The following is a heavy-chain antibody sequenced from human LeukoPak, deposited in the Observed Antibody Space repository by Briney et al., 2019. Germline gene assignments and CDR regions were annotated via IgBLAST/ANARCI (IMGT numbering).Heavy chain of an antibody. J-gene: IGHJ4*02. Sequence: SETLSLTCTVSGGSISSYYWSWIRQPPGKGLEWIGEINHSGSTNYNPSLKSRVTISVDTSKNQFSLKLSSVTAADTAVYYCARGRRGTAMAPYYFDYWGQGTLVTVSS. CDR3: ARGRRGTAMAPYYFDY. CDR1: GGSISSYY. D-gene: IGHD5-18*01. CDR2: INHSGST. V-gene: IGHV4-34*01.